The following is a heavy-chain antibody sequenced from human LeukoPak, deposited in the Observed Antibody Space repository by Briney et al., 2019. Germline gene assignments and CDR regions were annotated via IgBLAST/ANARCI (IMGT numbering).Heavy chain of an antibody. J-gene: IGHJ4*02. D-gene: IGHD3-22*01. CDR2: ISGSGGST. CDR3: AKLDVIVVVDSVDY. V-gene: IGHV3-23*01. Sequence: GGSLRLSCAASGFTFSSHGMSWVRQAPGKGLEWVSAISGSGGSTYYADSVKGRFTISRDNSKNTLYLQMNSLRAEDTAVYYCAKLDVIVVVDSVDYWGQGTLVTVSS. CDR1: GFTFSSHG.